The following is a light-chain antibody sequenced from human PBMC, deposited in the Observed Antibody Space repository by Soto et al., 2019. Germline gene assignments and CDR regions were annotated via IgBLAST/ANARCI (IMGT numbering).Light chain of an antibody. CDR2: AAS. V-gene: IGKV1-39*01. J-gene: IGKJ1*01. CDR3: QQSYSSPWT. CDR1: QSISTF. Sequence: DIQMTQSPSSLSASVGDRVTITCRASQSISTFLNWFQQKPGKAPSLLIYAASSLQGGVPTRFSGSGSGTDFTLTISTLQPEDFAIYYCQQSYSSPWTFGPGTKVDIK.